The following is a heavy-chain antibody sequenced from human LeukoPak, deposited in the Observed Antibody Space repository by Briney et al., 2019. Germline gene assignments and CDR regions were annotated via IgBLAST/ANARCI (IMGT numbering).Heavy chain of an antibody. CDR1: GGSFSGYY. V-gene: IGHV4-4*07. Sequence: SETLSLTCAVYGGSFSGYYWSWIRQPAGKRLEWIGRIYTSGSTNYNPSLKSRVTMSVDTSKNQFSLKLSSVTAADTAVYYCARENVVPAAIVYNWFDPWGQGTLVTVSS. CDR2: IYTSGST. D-gene: IGHD2-2*01. CDR3: ARENVVPAAIVYNWFDP. J-gene: IGHJ5*02.